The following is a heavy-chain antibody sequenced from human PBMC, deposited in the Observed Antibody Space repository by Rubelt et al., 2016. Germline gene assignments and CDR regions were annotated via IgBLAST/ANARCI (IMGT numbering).Heavy chain of an antibody. CDR1: GGSFSGYY. Sequence: QVQLQQWGAGLLKPSETLSLTCAVYGGSFSGYYWSWIRQPPGKGLEGIGEINHSGSTNYNPSRKSRVTIPVDTSKNQFSLKLSSVTAADTAVYYCARVSGWYRAPGQDFDYWGQGTLVTVSS. D-gene: IGHD6-19*01. CDR3: ARVSGWYRAPGQDFDY. J-gene: IGHJ4*02. V-gene: IGHV4-34*01. CDR2: INHSGST.